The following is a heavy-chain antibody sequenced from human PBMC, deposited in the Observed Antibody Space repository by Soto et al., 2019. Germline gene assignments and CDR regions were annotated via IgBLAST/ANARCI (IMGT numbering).Heavy chain of an antibody. Sequence: QVRLQESGPGLVRPSETLSLTCAASGVSISSTGYYWSWIRHLPGKGLEWIGTTFYRGSSYYNPSLNSAPTISLATSKNQFSLNLSSVTAADSAVYYCASPPMFRGVIAFDQWGPGIQVTVTS. V-gene: IGHV4-31*11. J-gene: IGHJ4*02. D-gene: IGHD3-10*01. CDR3: ASPPMFRGVIAFDQ. CDR2: TFYRGSS. CDR1: GVSISSTGYY.